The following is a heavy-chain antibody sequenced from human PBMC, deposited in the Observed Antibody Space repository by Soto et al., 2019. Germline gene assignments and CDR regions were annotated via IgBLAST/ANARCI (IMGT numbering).Heavy chain of an antibody. D-gene: IGHD3-10*01. J-gene: IGHJ4*02. CDR1: GFTFNSYA. CDR2: ISSNGGST. V-gene: IGHV3-64*01. Sequence: GGSLRLSCAAAGFTFNSYAMHWVRQAPEKGLEYVSAISSNGGSTYYANSVKGRYTISRDNSKNTLYLQMGSLRAEDTAVYYCVKPGSYSYYFDYWGQGTLVTAPQ. CDR3: VKPGSYSYYFDY.